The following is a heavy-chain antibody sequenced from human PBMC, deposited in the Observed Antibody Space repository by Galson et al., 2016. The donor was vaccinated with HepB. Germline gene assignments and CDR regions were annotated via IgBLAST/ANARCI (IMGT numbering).Heavy chain of an antibody. Sequence: SLRLSCAASGFYFSDFSMNWVRQAPGKGLEWVSYISSSSDVLYYADSVKGRFTISRDNAKNSLYLQMNSLRDEDTDVYYCARDLHSGAYTFDYWGQGTLVTVSS. CDR2: ISSSSDVL. J-gene: IGHJ4*02. CDR1: GFYFSDFS. V-gene: IGHV3-48*02. CDR3: ARDLHSGAYTFDY. D-gene: IGHD1-26*01.